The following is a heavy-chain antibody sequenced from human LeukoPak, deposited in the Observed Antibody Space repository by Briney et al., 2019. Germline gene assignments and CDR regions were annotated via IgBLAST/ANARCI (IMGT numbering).Heavy chain of an antibody. CDR3: ARGPLWFGEFLDY. V-gene: IGHV4-61*02. D-gene: IGHD3-10*01. CDR2: IYTSGST. Sequence: SETLSLTCTASGGPICSGSYYWSWIRQPAGKGLEWIGRIYTSGSTNYNPSLKSRVTISVDTSKNQFSLKLSSVTAADTAVYYCARGPLWFGEFLDYWGQGTLVTVSS. CDR1: GGPICSGSYY. J-gene: IGHJ4*02.